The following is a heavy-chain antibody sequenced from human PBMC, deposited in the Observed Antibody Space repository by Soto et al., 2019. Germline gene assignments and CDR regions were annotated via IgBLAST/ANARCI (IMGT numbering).Heavy chain of an antibody. CDR1: GYTFTSYG. D-gene: IGHD4-4*01. Sequence: ASVKVSCKASGYTFTSYGISWVRQAPGQGLEWMGWISAYNGNTNYAQKLQGRVTMTTDTSTSTAYMELRSLRSDDTAVYYCARDGDYSNHYYYYGMDVWGQGTTVTVSS. CDR2: ISAYNGNT. CDR3: ARDGDYSNHYYYYGMDV. V-gene: IGHV1-18*01. J-gene: IGHJ6*02.